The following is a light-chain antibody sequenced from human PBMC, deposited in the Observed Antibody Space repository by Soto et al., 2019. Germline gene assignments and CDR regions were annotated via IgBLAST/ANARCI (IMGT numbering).Light chain of an antibody. V-gene: IGKV3-20*01. CDR3: QQYKTFSWT. CDR2: RTS. J-gene: IGKJ1*01. CDR1: QSVSSSY. Sequence: EIVLTQSPGTLSLSPGERATLSCRASQSVSSSYLAWYQQKPGQAPRLLIYRTSNRATGIPDRFSGSGSGTDFTLTISSLQPDDFATYYCQQYKTFSWTFGQGTKVDIK.